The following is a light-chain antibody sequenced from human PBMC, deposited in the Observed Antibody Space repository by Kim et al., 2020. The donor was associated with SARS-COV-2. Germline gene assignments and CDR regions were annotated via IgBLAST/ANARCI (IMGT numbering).Light chain of an antibody. CDR1: QSVSTW. CDR2: DAS. CDR3: QQYNSYPWT. J-gene: IGKJ1*01. Sequence: ASVGDRVTITCRASQSVSTWLAWYQQKPGKAPKVLIYDASSLQIGVPGRFSGSGSGTEFILTISSLQPDDFAIYHCQQYNSYPWTFGQGTKVDIK. V-gene: IGKV1-5*01.